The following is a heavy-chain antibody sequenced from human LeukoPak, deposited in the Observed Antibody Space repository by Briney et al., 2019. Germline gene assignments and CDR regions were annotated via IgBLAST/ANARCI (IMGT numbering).Heavy chain of an antibody. CDR3: ARRLISSGYYFDY. V-gene: IGHV5-51*01. J-gene: IGHJ4*02. CDR1: GYSFTSYW. CDR2: IYPGNSDT. D-gene: IGHD3-22*01. Sequence: GESLKISCKGSGYSFTSYWIGWVRQMPGKGLEWMGIIYPGNSDTRYSPSFQGQVTISADKSISTAYLQWSSLKASDTAMYYCARRLISSGYYFDYWGQGTLVTVSS.